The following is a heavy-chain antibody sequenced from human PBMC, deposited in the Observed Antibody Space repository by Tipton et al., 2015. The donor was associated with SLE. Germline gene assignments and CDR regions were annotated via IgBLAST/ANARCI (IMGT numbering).Heavy chain of an antibody. Sequence: GSLRLSCAASGFTFSNYWMNWVRQAPGKGLEWVANIKQDGSERYYADSVEDRFTISRDNTKKTLYLQMNSLRAEDTAVYYCARAVADWGWLVVYWGRGTQVTVSS. CDR2: IKQDGSER. CDR1: GFTFSNYW. D-gene: IGHD6-19*01. V-gene: IGHV3-7*01. CDR3: ARAVADWGWLVVY. J-gene: IGHJ4*02.